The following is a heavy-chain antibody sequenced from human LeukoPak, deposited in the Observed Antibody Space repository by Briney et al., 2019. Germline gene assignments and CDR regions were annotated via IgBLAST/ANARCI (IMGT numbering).Heavy chain of an antibody. Sequence: SETLSLTCAVYGGSFSGYYWSWIRQPPGKGLEWIGEINHSGSTYYNPSLKSRVTMSVDTSKNQFSLKLSSVTAADTAVYYCARRYCTNGVCYNPRFDYWGQGTLVTVSS. J-gene: IGHJ4*02. D-gene: IGHD2-8*01. CDR3: ARRYCTNGVCYNPRFDY. V-gene: IGHV4-34*01. CDR1: GGSFSGYY. CDR2: INHSGST.